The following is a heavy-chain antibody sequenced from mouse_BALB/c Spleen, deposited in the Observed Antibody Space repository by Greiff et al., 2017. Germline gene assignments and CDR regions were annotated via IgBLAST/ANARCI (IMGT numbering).Heavy chain of an antibody. Sequence: VQLQQPGAELVKPGASVKLSCKASGYTFTSYWMHWVKQRPGQGLEWIGEINPSNGRTNYNEKFKSKATLTVDKSSSTAYMQLSSLTSEDSAVYYCARRGWGEGYFDYWGQGTTLTVSS. V-gene: IGHV1S81*02. J-gene: IGHJ2*01. D-gene: IGHD2-3*01. CDR1: GYTFTSYW. CDR3: ARRGWGEGYFDY. CDR2: INPSNGRT.